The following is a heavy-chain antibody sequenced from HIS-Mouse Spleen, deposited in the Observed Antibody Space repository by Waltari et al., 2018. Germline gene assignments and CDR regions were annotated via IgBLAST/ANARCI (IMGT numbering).Heavy chain of an antibody. CDR2: IYYSGST. J-gene: IGHJ3*02. CDR1: GGSISSYY. D-gene: IGHD3-10*01. V-gene: IGHV4-59*01. CDR3: AREIRPNMVRGVIHAFDI. Sequence: QVQLQESGPGLVKPSETLSLTCTVSGGSISSYYWSWIRQPPGKGLEWIGYIYYSGSTNYNPSLQSRVTISVDTSKNQFSLKLGSVTAADTAVYYCAREIRPNMVRGVIHAFDIWGQGTMVTVSS.